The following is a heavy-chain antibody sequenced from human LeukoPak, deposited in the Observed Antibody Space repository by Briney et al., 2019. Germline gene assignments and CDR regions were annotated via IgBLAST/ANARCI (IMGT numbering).Heavy chain of an antibody. V-gene: IGHV4-61*02. CDR2: IYTSGST. D-gene: IGHD3-22*01. J-gene: IGHJ3*02. Sequence: SQTLALTCTVSGGSISSGSYYWSWIRQPAGKGLEWIGRIYTSGSTNYNPSLKSRVTISVDTSKNQFSLKLSSVTAADTAVYYCARASSYYDSSGYSWGAIDAFDIWGQGTMVTVSS. CDR1: GGSISSGSYY. CDR3: ARASSYYDSSGYSWGAIDAFDI.